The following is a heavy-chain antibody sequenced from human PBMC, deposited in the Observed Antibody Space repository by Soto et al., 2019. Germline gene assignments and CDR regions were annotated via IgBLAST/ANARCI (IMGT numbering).Heavy chain of an antibody. J-gene: IGHJ6*02. Sequence: EVQLLESGGGLVQPGGSLRLSCAASGFTFSGYTMNWVRQAPGKGLEWVSDISGSGGSTYYADSVKGRFTISRDNSKNTMYVRTNGPGAEYRAGYDGGKGNYSSYYQPLDVWGRGTTVTVS. V-gene: IGHV3-23*01. CDR1: GFTFSGYT. CDR2: ISGSGGST. CDR3: GKGNYSSYYQPLDV. D-gene: IGHD2-15*01.